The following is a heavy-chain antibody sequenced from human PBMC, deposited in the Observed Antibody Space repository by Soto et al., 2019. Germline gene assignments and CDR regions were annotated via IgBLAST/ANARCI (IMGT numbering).Heavy chain of an antibody. V-gene: IGHV4-61*01. CDR1: GGSVSTGSFY. Sequence: PSETLSLTCSVSGGSVSTGSFYWSWIRQPPGKGLEWIGYIYYTGSTNYNPSLKSRVTISLDTAKNQFSLKLRSVTAADTAVYYCARGWEQWLPSDSWGRGTLVTVSS. CDR3: ARGWEQWLPSDS. D-gene: IGHD6-19*01. CDR2: IYYTGST. J-gene: IGHJ5*01.